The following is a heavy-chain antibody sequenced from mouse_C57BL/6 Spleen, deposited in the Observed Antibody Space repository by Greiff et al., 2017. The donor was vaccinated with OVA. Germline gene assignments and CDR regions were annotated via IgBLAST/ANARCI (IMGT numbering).Heavy chain of an antibody. J-gene: IGHJ2*01. CDR2: IHPNSGST. CDR3: ARKGLGPYYYGSKDFDY. V-gene: IGHV1-64*01. D-gene: IGHD1-1*01. Sequence: VQLQQPGAELVKPGASVKLSCKASGYTFTSYWMHWVKQRPGQGLEWIGMIHPNSGSTNYNEKFKSKATLTVDKSSSTAYMQLSSLTSEDSAVYYCARKGLGPYYYGSKDFDYWGQGTTLTVSS. CDR1: GYTFTSYW.